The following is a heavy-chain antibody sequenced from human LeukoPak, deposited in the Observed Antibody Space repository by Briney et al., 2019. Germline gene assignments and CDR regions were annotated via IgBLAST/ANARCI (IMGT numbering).Heavy chain of an antibody. CDR3: ARVRSGWYVDY. D-gene: IGHD6-19*01. J-gene: IGHJ4*02. Sequence: GGSLRLSCAASGFTFTDAWMSWVRQAPGKGLEWVANVKTDGSERYFVDSVKGRFTISRDNPKNSLYLQINSLRAEDTAVYFCARVRSGWYVDYWGQGTLVTVSS. CDR2: VKTDGSER. V-gene: IGHV3-7*04. CDR1: GFTFTDAW.